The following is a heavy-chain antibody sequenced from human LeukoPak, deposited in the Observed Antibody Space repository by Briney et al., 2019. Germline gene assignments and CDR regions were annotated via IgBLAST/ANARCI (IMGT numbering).Heavy chain of an antibody. Sequence: ASVKVSCKASGYTFSAYYLHWVRQAPGLVLEWMGWFNPNSGGTTCAQKFQGRVAMTSDTSIRTAYMDLNRLNFDDTAVYFCARAGVGYSGFDYYYHGLDVWGQGTTVTVSS. D-gene: IGHD5-12*01. CDR2: FNPNSGGT. J-gene: IGHJ6*02. CDR3: ARAGVGYSGFDYYYHGLDV. CDR1: GYTFSAYY. V-gene: IGHV1-2*02.